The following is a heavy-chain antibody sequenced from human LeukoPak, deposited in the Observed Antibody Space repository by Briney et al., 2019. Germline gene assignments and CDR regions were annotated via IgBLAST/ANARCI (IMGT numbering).Heavy chain of an antibody. CDR1: GFTFSSYG. CDR2: ISYDGSNK. Sequence: GGSLRLSCAASGFTFSSYGMHWVRQAPGKGLEWVAVISYDGSNKYYADSVKGRFTISRDNSKNTLYLQMNSLRAEDTAVYYCAKGILNLGDGVDYWGQGTLVTVSS. D-gene: IGHD5-18*01. CDR3: AKGILNLGDGVDY. V-gene: IGHV3-30*18. J-gene: IGHJ4*02.